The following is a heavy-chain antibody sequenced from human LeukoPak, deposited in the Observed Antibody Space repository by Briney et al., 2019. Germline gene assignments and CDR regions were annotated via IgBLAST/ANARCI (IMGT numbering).Heavy chain of an antibody. CDR1: GFTFSNYW. V-gene: IGHV3-74*01. Sequence: PGGSLRLSCAASGFTFSNYWMHWVRQAPGKGLVWVSRINSDESTTTYADSAKGRFTISRDNAKNTLYLQMNSLRAEDTAVYYCARWYSSGWYSDYWGQGTLVTVSS. CDR3: ARWYSSGWYSDY. J-gene: IGHJ4*02. D-gene: IGHD6-19*01. CDR2: INSDESTT.